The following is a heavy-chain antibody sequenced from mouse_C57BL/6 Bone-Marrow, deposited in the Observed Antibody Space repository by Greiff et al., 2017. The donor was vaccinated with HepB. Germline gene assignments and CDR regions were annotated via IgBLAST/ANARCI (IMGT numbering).Heavy chain of an antibody. V-gene: IGHV1-64*01. CDR2: IHPNSGST. D-gene: IGHD1-1*01. CDR1: GYTFTSYW. J-gene: IGHJ3*01. CDR3: APLSITTVAY. Sequence: VQLQQPGAELVKPGASVKLSCKASGYTFTSYWMHWVKQRPGQGLEWIGMIHPNSGSTNYNEKFKSKATLTVDKSSSTAYMQLSSLTSEDSAVYYCAPLSITTVAYWGQGTLVTVSA.